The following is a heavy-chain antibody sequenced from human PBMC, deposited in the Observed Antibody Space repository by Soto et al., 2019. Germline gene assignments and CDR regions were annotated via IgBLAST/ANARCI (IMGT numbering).Heavy chain of an antibody. V-gene: IGHV1-18*04. J-gene: IGHJ6*02. CDR1: GYTFTSYG. Sequence: QVQLVQSGAEVKKPGASVKVSCKASGYTFTSYGVSWVRQAPGQGLEWMGWISGYNGNTNYAQKLQGRVTMTTVTSTSTAYMELRSLRSDDTAVYYCARAGKYYYGSGSPYYYGMEVWGQGITVTVSS. CDR2: ISGYNGNT. D-gene: IGHD3-10*01. CDR3: ARAGKYYYGSGSPYYYGMEV.